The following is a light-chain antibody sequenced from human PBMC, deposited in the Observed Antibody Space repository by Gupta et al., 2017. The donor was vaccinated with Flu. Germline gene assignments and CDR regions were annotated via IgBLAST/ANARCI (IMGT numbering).Light chain of an antibody. CDR2: TAS. V-gene: IGKV1-39*01. Sequence: DIQMTQSPSSLSASVGDRVTITCRASQSVNIFVNWYQQKVGKAPQLLIYTASTLQSGVPSRFSGSGSGTDFTLTISGLQSEDFAVYYCQQSVSIPRTFGQGTXLDLK. CDR1: QSVNIF. CDR3: QQSVSIPRT. J-gene: IGKJ2*01.